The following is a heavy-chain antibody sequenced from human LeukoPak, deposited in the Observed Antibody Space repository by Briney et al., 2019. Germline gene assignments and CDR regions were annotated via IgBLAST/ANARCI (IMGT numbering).Heavy chain of an antibody. CDR2: IYYSGST. D-gene: IGHD2-15*01. Sequence: SETLSLTCTVSGGSISSHYWSWIRQPPGKGLEWIGYIYYSGSTNYNPSPKSRVTISVDTSKNQFSLKLSSVTAADTAVYYCARSYYCSGGSCYKFDYWGQGTLVTVSS. CDR3: ARSYYCSGGSCYKFDY. CDR1: GGSISSHY. J-gene: IGHJ4*02. V-gene: IGHV4-59*11.